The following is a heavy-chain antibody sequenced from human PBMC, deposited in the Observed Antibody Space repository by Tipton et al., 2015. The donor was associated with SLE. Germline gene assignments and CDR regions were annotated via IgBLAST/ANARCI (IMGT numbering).Heavy chain of an antibody. Sequence: GSLRLSCAASGFTFSSYSMNWVRQAPGKGLEWVSSISSSSSYIYYAESVKGRFTITRDNAKTSQYLQMNSLRAEDTAVYDGARDKGARYLMIRGYFDRWGRVTLVTFSS. CDR1: GFTFSSYS. J-gene: IGHJ2*01. CDR2: ISSSSSYI. V-gene: IGHV3-21*01. D-gene: IGHD3-16*01. CDR3: ARDKGARYLMIRGYFDR.